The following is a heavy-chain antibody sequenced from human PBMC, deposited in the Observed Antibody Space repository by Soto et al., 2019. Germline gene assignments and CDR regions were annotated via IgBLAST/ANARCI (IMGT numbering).Heavy chain of an antibody. CDR2: ISGSGIST. Sequence: GGSLRLSCAASGFTFGNYALNWVRQAPGEGLEWVSGISGSGISTYYADSVKGRCSISRDNSKNTLYLQRKSLRDDDKAVESNSKEPGAGISMVTSYFDYWGQGALVTVSS. J-gene: IGHJ4*02. CDR3: SKEPGAGISMVTSYFDY. CDR1: GFTFGNYA. D-gene: IGHD5-18*01. V-gene: IGHV3-23*01.